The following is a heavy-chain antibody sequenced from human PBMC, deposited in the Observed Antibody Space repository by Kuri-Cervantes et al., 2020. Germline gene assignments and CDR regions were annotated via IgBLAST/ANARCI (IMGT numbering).Heavy chain of an antibody. D-gene: IGHD6-13*01. CDR3: ARAMRGSSTPPPPLGY. V-gene: IGHV3-30*03. Sequence: GGSLRLSCAASGFIISNYGIHWVRQAPGKGLEWVAVIYYDGSDKYYADSVKGRFTISRDKDTLYLQMNSLRAEDTAVYYCARAMRGSSTPPPPLGYWGQGTLVTVSS. CDR2: IYYDGSDK. CDR1: GFIISNYG. J-gene: IGHJ4*02.